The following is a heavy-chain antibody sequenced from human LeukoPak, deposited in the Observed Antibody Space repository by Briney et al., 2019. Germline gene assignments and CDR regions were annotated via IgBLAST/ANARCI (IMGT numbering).Heavy chain of an antibody. D-gene: IGHD4-17*01. CDR1: GGTSSSYA. Sequence: SVKVSCKASGGTSSSYAISWVRHAPGQGLEWMGGIIPIFGTANYAQKFQGRVTITADESTSTAYMELSSLRSEDTAVYYCARGGTVSSVAFDIWGQGTMVTVSS. CDR3: ARGGTVSSVAFDI. V-gene: IGHV1-69*13. CDR2: IIPIFGTA. J-gene: IGHJ3*02.